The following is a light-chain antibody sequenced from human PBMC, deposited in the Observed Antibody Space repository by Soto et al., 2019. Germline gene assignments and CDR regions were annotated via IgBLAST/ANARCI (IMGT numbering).Light chain of an antibody. V-gene: IGKV3-15*01. CDR2: GAS. J-gene: IGKJ5*01. Sequence: ERVTLSCRASQSVSSNLAWYQQKPGQAPRLLIYGASTRATGIPARFSGSGSGTEFTLTISSLQSEDFAVYYCQQYYDWPITFGQGTRLEIK. CDR1: QSVSSN. CDR3: QQYYDWPIT.